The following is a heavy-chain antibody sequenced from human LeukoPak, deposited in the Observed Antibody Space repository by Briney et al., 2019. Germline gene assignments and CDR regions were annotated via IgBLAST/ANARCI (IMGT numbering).Heavy chain of an antibody. Sequence: GGSLRLSCAASGFTFSSYWMHWVRQAPGKGLVWVSRINSDGSSTSYADSVKGRFTISRDDSKNTLYLHMNSLRAEDTAVYYCAKRYCSSTSCFGYGAFDIWGQGTMVTVSS. D-gene: IGHD2-2*01. CDR2: INSDGSST. CDR1: GFTFSSYW. J-gene: IGHJ3*02. V-gene: IGHV3-74*01. CDR3: AKRYCSSTSCFGYGAFDI.